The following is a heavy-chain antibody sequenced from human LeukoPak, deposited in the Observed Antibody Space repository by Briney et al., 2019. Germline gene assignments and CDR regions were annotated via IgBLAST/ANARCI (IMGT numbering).Heavy chain of an antibody. D-gene: IGHD1-26*01. CDR2: INQDGSGQ. V-gene: IGHV3-7*01. CDR1: KFTFSSYW. J-gene: IGHJ4*02. CDR3: ASLQWELPFDY. Sequence: GGSLRLSCTASKFTFSSYWMNWVRQAPGKGLEWVANINQDGSGQYSVDSVKGRFTISRDNAKNSLYLQMNSLRAEDTAVYYCASLQWELPFDYWGQGTLVTVSS.